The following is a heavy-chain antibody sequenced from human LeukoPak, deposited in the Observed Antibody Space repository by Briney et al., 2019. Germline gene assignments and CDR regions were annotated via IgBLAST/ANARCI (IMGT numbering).Heavy chain of an antibody. CDR3: AKSSYYDSSGYYREYYFDY. J-gene: IGHJ4*02. CDR2: ISGGGGST. CDR1: GFTFTSYA. D-gene: IGHD3-22*01. Sequence: GGSLRLSCAASGFTFTSYAMTWVRQAPGKGLEWVSSISGGGGSTYYPDSVRGRFTISRDNSKNTLYLQMNSLRAEDTAVYYCAKSSYYDSSGYYREYYFDYWGQGTLVTVPS. V-gene: IGHV3-23*01.